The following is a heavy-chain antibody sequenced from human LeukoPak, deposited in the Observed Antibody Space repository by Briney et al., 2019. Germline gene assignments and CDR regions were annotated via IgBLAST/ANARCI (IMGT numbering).Heavy chain of an antibody. D-gene: IGHD2-2*02. V-gene: IGHV1-2*02. Sequence: GASLKDSCKTPGYTFTDYYMHCVRQAPGEGLGWMLKIDPNSGGTNNAQKFQVRVTMTTNTSISTVYMELSGLRSDDTAVYYCARVPGPYTTSRFHYCGQGTLVTVSS. CDR3: ARVPGPYTTSRFHY. CDR2: IDPNSGGT. J-gene: IGHJ4*02. CDR1: GYTFTDYY.